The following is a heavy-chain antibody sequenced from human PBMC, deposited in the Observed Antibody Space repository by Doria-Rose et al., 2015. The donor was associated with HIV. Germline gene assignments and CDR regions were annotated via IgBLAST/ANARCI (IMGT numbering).Heavy chain of an antibody. CDR1: GVSLSSPGMG. D-gene: IGHD6-13*01. Sequence: QITLKESGPVLVKPTETLTLTCTVSGVSLSSPGMGVSWIRQPPGKALEWLANIFSDDERSYKTSLKSRLTISRGTSKSQVVLTMTDMVPVDTATYYCARIKSSGWYHKYYFDFWGQGTLVIVSA. CDR2: IFSDDER. J-gene: IGHJ4*02. CDR3: ARIKSSGWYHKYYFDF. V-gene: IGHV2-26*01.